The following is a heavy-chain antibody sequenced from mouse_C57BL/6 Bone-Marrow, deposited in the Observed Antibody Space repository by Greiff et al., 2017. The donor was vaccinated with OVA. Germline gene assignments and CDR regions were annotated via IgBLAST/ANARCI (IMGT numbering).Heavy chain of an antibody. CDR1: GFNIKDDY. CDR2: IDPENGDT. J-gene: IGHJ2*01. V-gene: IGHV14-4*01. CDR3: NTSLHDY. Sequence: EVQRVESGAELVRPGASVKLSCTASGFNIKDDYMHWVKQRPEQGLEWIGWIDPENGDTEYASKFQGKATITADTSSNTAYLQLSSLTSEDTAVYYCNTSLHDYWGQGTTLTVSS.